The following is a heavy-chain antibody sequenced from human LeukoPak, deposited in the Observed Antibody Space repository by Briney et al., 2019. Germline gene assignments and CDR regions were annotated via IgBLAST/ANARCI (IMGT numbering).Heavy chain of an antibody. V-gene: IGHV3-23*01. J-gene: IGHJ3*02. CDR2: ISGSGGST. D-gene: IGHD3-22*01. Sequence: PGGSLRLSCAASGFTFSSYAMSWVRQAPGKGLEWVSAISGSGGSTYYADSVKGRFTISRDNSKNTLYLHMNSLRAEDTAVYYCAKGRGLYDSSGYDAFDIWGQGTMVTVSS. CDR3: AKGRGLYDSSGYDAFDI. CDR1: GFTFSSYA.